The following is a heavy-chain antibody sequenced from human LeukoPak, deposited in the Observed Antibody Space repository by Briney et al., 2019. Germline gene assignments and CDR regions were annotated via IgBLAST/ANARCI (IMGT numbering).Heavy chain of an antibody. Sequence: SETLSLTCTVSGGSISTYYWSWIRQPPGKGLEWIGYIYYSGSTNYNPSLKSRVTISVDTSKNQFSLKLSSVTAADTAVYYCAGTRGMTTVTTGAFDIWGQGTMVTVSS. V-gene: IGHV4-59*01. J-gene: IGHJ3*02. D-gene: IGHD4-17*01. CDR1: GGSISTYY. CDR2: IYYSGST. CDR3: AGTRGMTTVTTGAFDI.